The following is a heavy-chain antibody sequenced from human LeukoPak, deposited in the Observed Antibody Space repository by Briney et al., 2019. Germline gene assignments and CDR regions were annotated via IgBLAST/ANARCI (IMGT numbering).Heavy chain of an antibody. CDR2: ISAYNGNT. J-gene: IGHJ4*02. CDR3: ARWVVRGVIGHLDY. CDR1: GYTFTSYG. Sequence: GAAVKVSCKASGYTFTSYGISWVRQAPGQGLEWMGWISAYNGNTNYAQKLQGRVTMTTDTSTSTAYVELRSLRSDDTAVYYCARWVVRGVIGHLDYWGQGTLVTVSS. D-gene: IGHD3-10*01. V-gene: IGHV1-18*01.